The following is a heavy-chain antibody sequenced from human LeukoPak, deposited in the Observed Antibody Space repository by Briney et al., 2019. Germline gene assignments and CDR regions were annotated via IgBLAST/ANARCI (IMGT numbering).Heavy chain of an antibody. J-gene: IGHJ4*02. CDR3: TTGDIVGATSPFDY. CDR2: IKSKTDGGTT. V-gene: IGHV3-15*07. CDR1: GFTFSNAW. Sequence: GGSLRLSCAASGFTFSNAWMNWVRQAPGKGLEWVGRIKSKTDGGTTDYAAPVKGRFTISRDDSKSTLYLQMNSLKTEDTAVYYCTTGDIVGATSPFDYWGQGTLVTVSS. D-gene: IGHD1-26*01.